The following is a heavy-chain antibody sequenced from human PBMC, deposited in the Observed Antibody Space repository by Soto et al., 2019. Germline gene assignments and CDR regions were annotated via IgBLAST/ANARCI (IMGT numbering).Heavy chain of an antibody. Sequence: EVQLLESGGGLVQPGESLRLSCAFSGFIFGNYMMTWVRQAPGKGLEWVSTIRDGGESTYYADSVKGPFTISRDNSKNTLYLQMDSLGVEDTAVYYCAPHVHCSGGSCHYDAFDIRGQGTMVTVSS. V-gene: IGHV3-23*01. J-gene: IGHJ3*02. CDR2: IRDGGEST. D-gene: IGHD2-15*01. CDR1: GFIFGNYM. CDR3: APHVHCSGGSCHYDAFDI.